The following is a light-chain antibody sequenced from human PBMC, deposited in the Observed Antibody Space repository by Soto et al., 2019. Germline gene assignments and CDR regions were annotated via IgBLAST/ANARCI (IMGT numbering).Light chain of an antibody. CDR1: QFISSY. J-gene: IGKJ5*01. V-gene: IGKV1-39*01. CDR3: QQSYSTPIT. CDR2: AAS. Sequence: DIQMTQSPSSLSASVGHRVNITCRASQFISSYLNWYQQKPVKAPKLLIYAASSLQSGVPSRFSGSGSGTDFTLTISSLQPEDFATYYCQQSYSTPITVGQGTRLDIK.